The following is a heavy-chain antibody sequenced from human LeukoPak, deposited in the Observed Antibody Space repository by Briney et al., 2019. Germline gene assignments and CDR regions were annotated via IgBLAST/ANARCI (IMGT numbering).Heavy chain of an antibody. Sequence: PGGSLRLSCAASGFTFSSYAMSWVRQAPGKGLEWVSAISGSGGSTYYADSVKGRFTISRDNSKNTLYLQMNSLRAEDTAVYYCAKATYYYDSSGYLYWYFDLWGRGTLVTVSS. D-gene: IGHD3-22*01. V-gene: IGHV3-23*01. CDR2: ISGSGGST. J-gene: IGHJ2*01. CDR1: GFTFSSYA. CDR3: AKATYYYDSSGYLYWYFDL.